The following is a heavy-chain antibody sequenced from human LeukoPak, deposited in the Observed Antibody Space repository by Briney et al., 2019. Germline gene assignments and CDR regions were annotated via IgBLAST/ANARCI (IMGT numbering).Heavy chain of an antibody. CDR3: AKMSLTGFDY. D-gene: IGHD3-9*01. J-gene: IGHJ4*02. CDR1: GFTFSSYA. CDR2: ISGSDGST. Sequence: GGSLRLSCAASGFTFSSYAMSWVRQAPGKGLEWVSAISGSDGSTYYADSVKGRFTISRDNSKNTLYLQMTSLRAKDTAVYYCAKMSLTGFDYWGQGTLVTVSS. V-gene: IGHV3-23*01.